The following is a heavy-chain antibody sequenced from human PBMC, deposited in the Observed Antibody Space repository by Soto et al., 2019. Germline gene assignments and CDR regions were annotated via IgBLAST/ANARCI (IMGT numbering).Heavy chain of an antibody. CDR2: SIPIFGTA. V-gene: IGHV1-69*13. D-gene: IGHD5-12*01. CDR3: ARGRGYSGDDHYYYFDMDV. Sequence: SVKVSCKASGGTFNNYPITWVRQAPGEGLEWMGGSIPIFGTANYAQKFQGRVTVSVDESTSTAYMELSSLRSEDTVVYYCARGRGYSGDDHYYYFDMDVWGQGTTVTSP. J-gene: IGHJ6*02. CDR1: GGTFNNYP.